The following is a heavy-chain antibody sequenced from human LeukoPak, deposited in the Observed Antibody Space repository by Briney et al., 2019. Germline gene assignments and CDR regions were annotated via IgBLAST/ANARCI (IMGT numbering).Heavy chain of an antibody. CDR3: AKYDRIGGCCTTTSCPYFDY. CDR2: ISGIGDTT. CDR1: GLTFSNYA. V-gene: IGHV3-23*01. Sequence: PGGSLRLSCTASGLTFSNYAMNWVRQAPGKGLEWVSVISGIGDTTYYADSVKGRFTISRDNSGNTLYLQMSNLRAEDTALYYCAKYDRIGGCCTTTSCPYFDYWGQGTLVTVSS. D-gene: IGHD2-2*01. J-gene: IGHJ4*02.